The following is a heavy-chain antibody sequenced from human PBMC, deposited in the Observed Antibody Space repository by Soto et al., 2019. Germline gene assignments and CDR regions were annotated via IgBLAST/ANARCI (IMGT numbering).Heavy chain of an antibody. CDR1: GFTFTNSA. Sequence: WASVKVSCKASGFTFTNSAVQWVRQARGQRLEWIGWIVVGSGNTNYAQKFQERVTITRDMSTSTAYMELSSLRSEDTAVYYCAAGKDIPGADDAFDIWGQGTMVIVSS. V-gene: IGHV1-58*01. D-gene: IGHD2-15*01. CDR3: AAGKDIPGADDAFDI. CDR2: IVVGSGNT. J-gene: IGHJ3*02.